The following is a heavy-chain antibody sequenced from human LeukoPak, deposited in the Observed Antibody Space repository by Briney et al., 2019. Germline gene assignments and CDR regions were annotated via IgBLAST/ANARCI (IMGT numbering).Heavy chain of an antibody. CDR2: IYHSGST. CDR1: GFTFSSYAM. CDR3: ARSSRGSSWVDI. J-gene: IGHJ3*02. V-gene: IGHV4-4*02. D-gene: IGHD6-13*01. Sequence: PGGSLRLSCAASGFTFSSYAMSWVRQPPGKGLEWIGEIYHSGSTNYNPSLKSRVTISVDKSKNQFSLKLSSVTAADTAVYYCARSSRGSSWVDIWGQGTMVTVSS.